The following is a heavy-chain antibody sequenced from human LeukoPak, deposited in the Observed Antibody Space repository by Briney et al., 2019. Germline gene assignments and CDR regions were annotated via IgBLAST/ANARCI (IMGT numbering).Heavy chain of an antibody. CDR3: ARVICSGGSCYDAFDI. V-gene: IGHV3-48*04. Sequence: GGSLRLSCAASGFTFRSYTMNWVRQPPGKGLEWVSNIGTSSTTIYYADSVKGRFTISRDNAKNSLYLQMNSLRAEDTAVYYCARVICSGGSCYDAFDIWGQGTMVTVSS. CDR1: GFTFRSYT. J-gene: IGHJ3*02. CDR2: IGTSSTTI. D-gene: IGHD2-15*01.